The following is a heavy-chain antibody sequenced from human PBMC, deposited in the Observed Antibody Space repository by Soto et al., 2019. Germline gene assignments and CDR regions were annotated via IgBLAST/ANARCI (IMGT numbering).Heavy chain of an antibody. CDR3: ARRHYYDSTAFDI. CDR1: GGSISSYY. Sequence: SETLSLTCTVSGGSISSYYWSWIRQPPGKGLEWIGYIYYSGSTNYNPSLKSRVTISVDTSKNQFSLNLSSVTAADTAVYYCARRHYYDSTAFDIWGPGTMVTVSS. V-gene: IGHV4-59*01. J-gene: IGHJ3*02. D-gene: IGHD3-22*01. CDR2: IYYSGST.